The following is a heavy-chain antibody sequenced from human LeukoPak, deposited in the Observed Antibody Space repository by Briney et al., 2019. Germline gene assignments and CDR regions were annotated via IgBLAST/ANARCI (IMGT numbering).Heavy chain of an antibody. V-gene: IGHV4-61*02. CDR3: ARGVVALHYYYYYYMDV. CDR2: ISSSGST. J-gene: IGHJ6*03. D-gene: IGHD3-22*01. CDR1: GDSISSGDYY. Sequence: SETLSLTCTVSGDSISSGDYYWSWIRQPAGKGLEWIGRISSSGSTNYNPSLKSRVTISVDTSKNQFSLKLSSVTAADTAVYFCARGVVALHYYYYYYMDVWGKGTTVTISS.